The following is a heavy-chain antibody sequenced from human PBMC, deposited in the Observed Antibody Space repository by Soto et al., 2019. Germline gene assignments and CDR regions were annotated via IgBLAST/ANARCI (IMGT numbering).Heavy chain of an antibody. V-gene: IGHV3-53*01. D-gene: IGHD3-22*01. CDR1: GFTFSSND. CDR3: ATRPLLPGAP. J-gene: IGHJ3*01. Sequence: EVQLVESGGGLIQPGGSLRLSCAAPGFTFSSNDMNWVRQAPGKGLEWVSLIYSGGSTYYADSVKGRFTISRDNSKNTLYLQMSSLSAADTAVYYCATRPLLPGAPWGQGTMVTVSS. CDR2: IYSGGST.